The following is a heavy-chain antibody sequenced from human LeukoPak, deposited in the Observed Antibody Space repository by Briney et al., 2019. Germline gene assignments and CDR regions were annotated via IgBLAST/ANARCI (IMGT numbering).Heavy chain of an antibody. CDR2: IYSGGST. CDR3: AREDTLAFDI. Sequence: PGGSLRLSCAASGFTFSSYAMSWVRQAPGKGLEWVSVIYSGGSTYYADSVKGRFTISRDNSKNTLYLQMNSLRAEDTAVYYCAREDTLAFDIWGQGTMVTVSS. V-gene: IGHV3-53*01. CDR1: GFTFSSYA. D-gene: IGHD2/OR15-2a*01. J-gene: IGHJ3*02.